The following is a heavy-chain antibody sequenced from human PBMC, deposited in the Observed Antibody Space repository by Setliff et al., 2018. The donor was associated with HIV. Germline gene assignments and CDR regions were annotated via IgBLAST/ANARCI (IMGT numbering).Heavy chain of an antibody. V-gene: IGHV1-2*06. CDR3: VKDGGPWGSGD. Sequence: EASVKVSCKASGYTFINFYIYWVRQAPGQGLEWVGRISPNSGGTDYSQKFQGRVSMTRDTSTNTAYLDLTNLTSDDTAVYFCVKDGGPWGSGDWGQGTLVTVSS. D-gene: IGHD7-27*01. CDR2: ISPNSGGT. CDR1: GYTFINFY. J-gene: IGHJ4*02.